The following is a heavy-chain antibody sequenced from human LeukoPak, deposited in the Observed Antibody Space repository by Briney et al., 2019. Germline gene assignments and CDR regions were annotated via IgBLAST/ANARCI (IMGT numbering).Heavy chain of an antibody. CDR2: ISGSGTNT. D-gene: IGHD4-23*01. CDR3: AKEYYGGWGDD. Sequence: PGGSLRLSCAASGFTVSSNYMSWVRQAPGQGLEWVSSISGSGTNTYYADSVKGRFTISRDNSKSTLYLQVNSLRAEDTALYYCAKEYYGGWGDDWGQGTLVTVSS. CDR1: GFTVSSNY. J-gene: IGHJ4*02. V-gene: IGHV3-23*01.